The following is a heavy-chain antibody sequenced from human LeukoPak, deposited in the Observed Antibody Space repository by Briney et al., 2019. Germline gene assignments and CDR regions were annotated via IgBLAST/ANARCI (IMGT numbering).Heavy chain of an antibody. J-gene: IGHJ4*02. D-gene: IGHD3-3*01. CDR2: INPSGGST. CDR1: GYTFTSYY. V-gene: IGHV1-46*01. Sequence: GASVKVSCKASGYTFTSYYMHWVRQAPGQGREWMGLINPSGGSTSYAQKFQGRVTMTRETSTSTVYMELSSLRSEDTAVYYCARDLHDFWSGYYLDYWGQGTLVTVSS. CDR3: ARDLHDFWSGYYLDY.